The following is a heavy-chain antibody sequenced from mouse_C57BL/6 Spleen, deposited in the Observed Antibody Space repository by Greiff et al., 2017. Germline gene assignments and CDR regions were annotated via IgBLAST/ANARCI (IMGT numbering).Heavy chain of an antibody. CDR3: AGGLYYAMDY. Sequence: EVQLQQSVAELVRPGASVKLSCTASGFNIQNTYMHWVKQRPEQGLEWIGRIDPANGNTNYAPKFKGKATLTADTSSNTAYLQLRSLTSEDPAIYYCAGGLYYAMDYWGQGTSVTVSS. CDR1: GFNIQNTY. D-gene: IGHD1-1*02. J-gene: IGHJ4*01. CDR2: IDPANGNT. V-gene: IGHV14-3*01.